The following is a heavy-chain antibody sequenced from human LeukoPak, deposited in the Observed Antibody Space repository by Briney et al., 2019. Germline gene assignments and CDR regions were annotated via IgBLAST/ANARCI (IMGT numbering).Heavy chain of an antibody. D-gene: IGHD6-6*01. J-gene: IGHJ3*02. Sequence: SETLSLTCTVSGGSISSYYWSWIRQPPGKGLEWIGYIYYSGSTNYNPSLKSRVTISVDTSKNQFSLKLSSVTAADTAVYYCARETSSIAGIGAFDIWGQGTMVTVSS. CDR2: IYYSGST. CDR1: GGSISSYY. CDR3: ARETSSIAGIGAFDI. V-gene: IGHV4-59*01.